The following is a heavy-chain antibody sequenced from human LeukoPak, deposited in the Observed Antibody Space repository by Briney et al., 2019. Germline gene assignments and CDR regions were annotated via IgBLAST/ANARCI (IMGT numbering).Heavy chain of an antibody. V-gene: IGHV4-59*01. CDR3: ARGSGVANWFDP. CDR2: IYYSGNT. J-gene: IGHJ5*02. CDR1: GGSISSYY. D-gene: IGHD5-12*01. Sequence: PSETLSLTCTVPGGSISSYYWSWIRQPPGKGLEWIGYIYYSGNTNYNPSLKSRVTISIDTSKNQLSLKLSSVIAADTAVYYCARGSGVANWFDPWGQGILVAVSS.